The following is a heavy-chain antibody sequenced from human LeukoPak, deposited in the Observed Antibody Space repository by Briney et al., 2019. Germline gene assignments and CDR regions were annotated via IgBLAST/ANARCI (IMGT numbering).Heavy chain of an antibody. V-gene: IGHV2-5*02. CDR3: ARLVVIRGLGY. CDR2: IYWDDDK. D-gene: IGHD3-22*01. Sequence: SGPTLVNPTQTLTLTCTFSGFSLSTSVVGVGWIRQPPGKALEWLALIYWDDDKRYSPSLKSRLTITKDTSKNQVVLVMTNMDPVDTATYYCARLVVIRGLGYWGQGTLVTVSS. CDR1: GFSLSTSVVG. J-gene: IGHJ4*02.